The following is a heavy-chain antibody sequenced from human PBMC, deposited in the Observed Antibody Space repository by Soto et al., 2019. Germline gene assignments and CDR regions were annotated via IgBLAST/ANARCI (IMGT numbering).Heavy chain of an antibody. D-gene: IGHD2-15*01. CDR2: INAGNGNT. CDR3: ARDLGYALPDY. V-gene: IGHV1-3*05. Sequence: QVQLVQSGAEEKKPGASVKVSCKASGYTFTSYAMHWVRQAPGQRHEWMGWINAGNGNTKYSQKFQGRVTITRDTSASTAYMELSSLRSEDTAVYYCARDLGYALPDYWGQGTLVTVSS. J-gene: IGHJ4*02. CDR1: GYTFTSYA.